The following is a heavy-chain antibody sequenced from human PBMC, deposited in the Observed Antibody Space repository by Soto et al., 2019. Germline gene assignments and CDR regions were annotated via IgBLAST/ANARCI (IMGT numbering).Heavy chain of an antibody. CDR2: IYEGGNT. CDR1: GGSIISDGYS. Sequence: SETLSLTCAVSGGSIISDGYSWSWIRQPPGKGLQWIGHIYEGGNTYYTPSLESRVAISTDKSKDQFSLRLSSVTAADTAVYYCVRRSPEDAFDIWGQGTMVTVSS. V-gene: IGHV4-30-2*01. CDR3: VRRSPEDAFDI. J-gene: IGHJ3*02.